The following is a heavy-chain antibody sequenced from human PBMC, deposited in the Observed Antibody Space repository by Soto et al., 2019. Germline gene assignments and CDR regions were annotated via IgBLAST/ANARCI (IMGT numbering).Heavy chain of an antibody. CDR3: AREGIQLTPDY. J-gene: IGHJ4*02. Sequence: LRRSCAASGCTFRSYAMHWVRQAPGKGLEWVAVISYDGSNKYYADSVKGRFTISRDNSKNTLYLQMNSLRAEDTAVYYCAREGIQLTPDYWGQGTLVTVSS. CDR1: GCTFRSYA. D-gene: IGHD5-18*01. CDR2: ISYDGSNK. V-gene: IGHV3-30-3*01.